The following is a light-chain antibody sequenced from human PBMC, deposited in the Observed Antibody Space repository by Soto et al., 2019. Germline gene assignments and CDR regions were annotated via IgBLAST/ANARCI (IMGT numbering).Light chain of an antibody. CDR3: QQRSSWPYT. CDR2: DAS. Sequence: EIVLTQSPATLSLSPGERATLSCRASQSVSSYLAWYQQKPGQAPRLLIYDASTRATGIPASFSGRGSGTDFTLTISSLEPEDFAVYYCQQRSSWPYTFGQGTKLEIK. CDR1: QSVSSY. V-gene: IGKV3-11*01. J-gene: IGKJ2*01.